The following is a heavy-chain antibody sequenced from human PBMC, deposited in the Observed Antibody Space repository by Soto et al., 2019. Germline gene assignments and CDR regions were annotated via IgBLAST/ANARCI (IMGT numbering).Heavy chain of an antibody. CDR2: FDPEDGET. D-gene: IGHD2-2*01. CDR3: ATALPADNWFDP. J-gene: IGHJ5*02. V-gene: IGHV1-24*01. Sequence: GASVKVSWKVSGYTLTELSMHWVRQAPGKGLEWMGGFDPEDGETIYAQKFQGRVTMTEDTSTDTAYMELSSLRSEDTAVYYCATALPADNWFDPWGQGTLVTVSS. CDR1: GYTLTELS.